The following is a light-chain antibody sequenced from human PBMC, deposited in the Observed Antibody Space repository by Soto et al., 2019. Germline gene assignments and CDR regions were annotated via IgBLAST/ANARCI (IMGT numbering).Light chain of an antibody. Sequence: DIQMTQSPSSLSASVGDRVTITCRASQDISDFLAWYQQKPGKVPKLLIYAASTLQSGVQSRFSGSGSGTDFTLTISSLQPEDVATYYCQRYDNAPVTFGPGTKVEIK. CDR1: QDISDF. V-gene: IGKV1-27*01. CDR2: AAS. J-gene: IGKJ3*01. CDR3: QRYDNAPVT.